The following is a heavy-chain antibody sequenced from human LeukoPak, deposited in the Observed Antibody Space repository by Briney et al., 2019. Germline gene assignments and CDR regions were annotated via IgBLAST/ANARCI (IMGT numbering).Heavy chain of an antibody. D-gene: IGHD2-15*01. CDR1: GFTFSSYW. J-gene: IGHJ3*02. V-gene: IGHV3-74*01. CDR3: ARVSCRGGRHCAFDI. Sequence: PGGSLRLSCAASGFTFSSYWMHWVRQAPGKGLVWVSGINSDASSTNYADPVKGRFTISRDNAKNTLYLQMNSLRAEDTAVLYCARVSCRGGRHCAFDIWGQGTMVTVSS. CDR2: INSDASST.